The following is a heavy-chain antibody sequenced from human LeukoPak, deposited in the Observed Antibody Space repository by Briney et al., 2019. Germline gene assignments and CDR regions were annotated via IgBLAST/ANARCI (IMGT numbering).Heavy chain of an antibody. CDR3: AKGGPRYGYADY. CDR1: GFSFSTYA. CDR2: ISSDGSNK. Sequence: GRSLRLSCAASGFSFSTYAMHWVRQAPGKGLEWVTAISSDGSNKNYADFVQGRFTSSRDNSKNSLYLQMNSLRAEDTAVYYCAKGGPRYGYADYWGQGTLVTVSS. D-gene: IGHD5-18*01. V-gene: IGHV3-30*18. J-gene: IGHJ4*02.